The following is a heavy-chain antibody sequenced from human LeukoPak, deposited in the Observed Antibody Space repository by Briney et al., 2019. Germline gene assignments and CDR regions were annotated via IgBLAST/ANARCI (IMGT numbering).Heavy chain of an antibody. J-gene: IGHJ4*02. CDR3: APALYYDILTGYQTHTYYFDY. V-gene: IGHV3-21*01. CDR2: ISSRSSDI. CDR1: RVTFSGYT. D-gene: IGHD3-9*01. Sequence: GGSLRLSCTASRVTFSGYTMNWVRQAPGKGLEWVSSISSRSSDIYYAASVKGRFTISRDNARNSLYLQMSSLRAEDTAVYYCAPALYYDILTGYQTHTYYFDYWGQGTLVTVSS.